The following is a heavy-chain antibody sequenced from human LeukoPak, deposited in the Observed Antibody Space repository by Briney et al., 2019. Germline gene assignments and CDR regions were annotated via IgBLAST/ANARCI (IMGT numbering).Heavy chain of an antibody. J-gene: IGHJ6*02. CDR1: GGSISSYY. Sequence: SETLSLTCTVSGGSISSYYWSWIRQPPGKGLEWIGYIYYSGSTNYNPSLKSRVTISVDTSKNQFSLKLSSVTAADTAVYYCARAPEGYDYFRSRLEGDGMDVWGQGTTVTVSS. D-gene: IGHD5-12*01. CDR2: IYYSGST. V-gene: IGHV4-59*01. CDR3: ARAPEGYDYFRSRLEGDGMDV.